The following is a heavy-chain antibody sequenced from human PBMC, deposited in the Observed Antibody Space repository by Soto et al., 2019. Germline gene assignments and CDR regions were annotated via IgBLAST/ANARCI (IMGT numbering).Heavy chain of an antibody. D-gene: IGHD3-22*01. CDR3: ARVWTYDYDSSGTIDD. CDR1: GFTFSSYS. Sequence: PGGSLRLSCAASGFTFSSYSMNWVRQAPGKGLEWVSSISSSSSYIYYADSVKGRFTISRDNAKNSLYLQMNSLRAEDTAVYYCARVWTYDYDSSGTIDDCGQGTLVTVSS. J-gene: IGHJ4*02. V-gene: IGHV3-21*01. CDR2: ISSSSSYI.